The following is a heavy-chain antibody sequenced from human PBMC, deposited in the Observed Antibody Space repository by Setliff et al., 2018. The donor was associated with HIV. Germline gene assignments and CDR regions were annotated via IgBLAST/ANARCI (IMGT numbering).Heavy chain of an antibody. CDR2: ISYDGNYK. CDR1: GFTFSNYA. J-gene: IGHJ6*02. CDR3: ARAPSWQRQVDYYGMDV. Sequence: PGGSLRLSCAVSGFTFSNYAMHWVRQASGKGLEWVAVISYDGNYKYYSDSVKGRFTISRDNSKNTLYLQMDSLRPKDTAAYYCARAPSWQRQVDYYGMDVWGQGTTVTVSS. D-gene: IGHD6-25*01. V-gene: IGHV3-30*04.